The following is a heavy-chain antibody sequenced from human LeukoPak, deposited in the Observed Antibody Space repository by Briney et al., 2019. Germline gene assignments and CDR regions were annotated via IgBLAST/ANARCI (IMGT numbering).Heavy chain of an antibody. CDR3: ATGHSYGYDY. CDR2: IYSTGTT. CDR1: GFAVRSNY. Sequence: GGSLRLSCAVSGFAVRSNYVSWVRQAPGKGLEWVSVIYSTGTTFYADSVKGRFTISRDNAKNTLYLQMNSLRADDSGVYYCATGHSYGYDYWGQGVLVTVSS. V-gene: IGHV3-66*01. D-gene: IGHD5-18*01. J-gene: IGHJ4*02.